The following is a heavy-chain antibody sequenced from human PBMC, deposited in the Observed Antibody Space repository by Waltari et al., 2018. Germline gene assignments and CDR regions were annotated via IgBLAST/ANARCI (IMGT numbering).Heavy chain of an antibody. CDR2: IDYKGDT. CDR1: GGSISSYF. V-gene: IGHV4-59*01. D-gene: IGHD2-21*02. Sequence: QVQLHESGPGLVKPSETLSLTCSVSGGSISSYFWHWIRQPPGKGLEWIGYIDYKGDTNDNPTRRSRLTISVDTAENQFSLRLSSVTTADTAVYYCAREIYGGNSRPFDYWGQGTLATVSS. CDR3: AREIYGGNSRPFDY. J-gene: IGHJ4*02.